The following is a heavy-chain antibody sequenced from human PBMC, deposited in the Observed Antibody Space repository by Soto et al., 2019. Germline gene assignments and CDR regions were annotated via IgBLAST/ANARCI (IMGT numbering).Heavy chain of an antibody. J-gene: IGHJ4*02. CDR1: GGTFSSYA. CDR3: ARAPSIAAAGFLFDY. V-gene: IGHV1-69*01. Sequence: QVQLVQSGAEVKKPGSSVKVSCKASGGTFSSYAISWVRQAPGQGLEWMGGIIPIFGTANYAQKFQGRVRITADESTSRAYMELSRLTSEDTAVYYCARAPSIAAAGFLFDYRGQGTLVTVSS. CDR2: IIPIFGTA. D-gene: IGHD6-13*01.